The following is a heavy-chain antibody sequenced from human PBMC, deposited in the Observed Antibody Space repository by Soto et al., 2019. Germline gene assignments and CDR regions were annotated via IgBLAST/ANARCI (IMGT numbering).Heavy chain of an antibody. D-gene: IGHD6-19*01. CDR2: IWYDGSNN. CDR3: ARASSGYHALDY. V-gene: IGHV3-33*01. Sequence: GSLSLSCAASGFTFSSYGMHWVRQAPGKGLEWVAVIWYDGSNNYYADSVKGRFTISRDNSKNTLYLQMNSLRAEDTAVYYCARASSGYHALDYWGQGTLVTVSS. J-gene: IGHJ4*02. CDR1: GFTFSSYG.